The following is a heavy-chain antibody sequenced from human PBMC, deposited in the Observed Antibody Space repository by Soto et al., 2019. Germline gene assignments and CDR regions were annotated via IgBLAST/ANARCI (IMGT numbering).Heavy chain of an antibody. Sequence: PGGSLRLSCAASVFTFSDYYMSWIRQAPGKGLEWVSYISSSGSTIYYADSVKGRFTISRDNAKNSLYLQMNSLRAEDTAVYYCARGGYCSGGSCYTIPYYFDYWGQGTLVTVSS. CDR3: ARGGYCSGGSCYTIPYYFDY. CDR1: VFTFSDYY. CDR2: ISSSGSTI. J-gene: IGHJ4*02. D-gene: IGHD2-15*01. V-gene: IGHV3-11*01.